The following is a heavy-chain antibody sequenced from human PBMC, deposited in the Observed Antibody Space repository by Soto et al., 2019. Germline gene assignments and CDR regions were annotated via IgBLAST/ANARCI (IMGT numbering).Heavy chain of an antibody. Sequence: WGSLRLSCAASGFTFSSYAMSWVRQAPGKGLEWVSAISVSVGITYYADSVKGRFTISRDNSKNTLYLQMNSLRAEDTAVYYCAKRVGRSIAARSRYYGTDVWGKGNTVTVSS. CDR2: ISVSVGIT. CDR3: AKRVGRSIAARSRYYGTDV. V-gene: IGHV3-23*01. J-gene: IGHJ6*04. D-gene: IGHD6-6*01. CDR1: GFTFSSYA.